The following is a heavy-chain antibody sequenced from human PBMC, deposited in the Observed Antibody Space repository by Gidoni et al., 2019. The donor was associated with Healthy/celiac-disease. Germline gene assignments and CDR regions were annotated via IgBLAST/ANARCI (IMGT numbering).Heavy chain of an antibody. CDR1: GSHFDDYA. Sequence: EVLLVSSGGGLVHPARSLSLSCAASGSHFDDYAMHWVRQAPGKGLEWVSGISWNSGSIGYADSVKGRFTISRDNAKNSLYLQMNSLRAEDTALYYCAKDYESSGYYFDYWGQGTLVTVSS. CDR3: AKDYESSGYYFDY. V-gene: IGHV3-9*01. D-gene: IGHD3-22*01. CDR2: ISWNSGSI. J-gene: IGHJ4*02.